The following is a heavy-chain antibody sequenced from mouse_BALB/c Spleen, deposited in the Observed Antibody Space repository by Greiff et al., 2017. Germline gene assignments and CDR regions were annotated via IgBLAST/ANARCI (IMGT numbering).Heavy chain of an antibody. V-gene: IGHV1-14*01. CDR1: GYTFTSYV. Sequence: VQLQQSGPELVKPGASVKMSCKASGYTFTSYVMHWVKQKPGQGLEWIGYINPYNDGTKYNEKFKGKATLTSDKSSSTAYMELSSLTSEDSAVYYYARAYYGYDGGDAMDYWGQGTSVTVSS. J-gene: IGHJ4*01. CDR2: INPYNDGT. CDR3: ARAYYGYDGGDAMDY. D-gene: IGHD2-9*01.